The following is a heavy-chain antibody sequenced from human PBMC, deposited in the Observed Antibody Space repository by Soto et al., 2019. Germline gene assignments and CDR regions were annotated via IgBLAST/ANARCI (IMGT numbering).Heavy chain of an antibody. J-gene: IGHJ2*01. D-gene: IGHD3-16*02. V-gene: IGHV3-48*01. CDR3: ARSYDYVWGSYLHWYFDL. CDR2: ISTSSSTI. Sequence: EVPLVESGGTLVQPGGSLRLSSAAYGFTFSTYTINWVRQAPGKGLEWVSYISTSSSTIYYADSVEGRFTISRDNAKNSLYLQMNSLKAEDMAVDYCARSYDYVWGSYLHWYFDLWGRGTLVTVSS. CDR1: GFTFSTYT.